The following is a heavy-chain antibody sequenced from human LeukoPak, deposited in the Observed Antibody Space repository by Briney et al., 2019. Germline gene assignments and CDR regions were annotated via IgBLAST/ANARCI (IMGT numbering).Heavy chain of an antibody. V-gene: IGHV1-2*02. CDR2: INPEKGDT. J-gene: IGHJ4*02. CDR1: GYTFGGYY. CDR3: TRSSWDCSSGDCYSNMNFDY. Sequence: ASVKVSCKASGYTFGGYYIHWVRRAPGQGLEWLGWINPEKGDTKSAQKFRDRVIMTTDTSLTTAYMEVINLSSDDTAVYYRTRSSWDCSSGDCYSNMNFDYWGQGSLVTVSS. D-gene: IGHD2-21*01.